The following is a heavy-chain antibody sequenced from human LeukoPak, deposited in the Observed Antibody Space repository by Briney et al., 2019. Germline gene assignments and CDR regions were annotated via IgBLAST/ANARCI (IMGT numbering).Heavy chain of an antibody. D-gene: IGHD5-24*01. CDR1: GFTFSSYG. J-gene: IGHJ4*02. CDR2: IRYDGSNK. V-gene: IGHV3-30*02. Sequence: GGSLRLSCAASGFTFSSYGMHWVRQAPGKGLEWVAFIRYDGSNKYYADSVKGRFTISRDNSKNTLYLQMNSLRAEDTAVYYCAKGLRPIEMAPFDYWGQGTLVTVSS. CDR3: AKGLRPIEMAPFDY.